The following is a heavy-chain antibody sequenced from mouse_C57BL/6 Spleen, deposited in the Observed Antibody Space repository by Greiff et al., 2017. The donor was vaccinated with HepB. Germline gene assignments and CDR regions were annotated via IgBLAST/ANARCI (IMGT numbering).Heavy chain of an antibody. CDR3: ARAYDYDGAWFAY. CDR2: INPSSGYT. CDR1: GYTFTSYW. D-gene: IGHD2-4*01. Sequence: QVTLKVSGAELAKPGASVKLSCKASGYTFTSYWMHWVKQRPGQGLEWIGYINPSSGYTKYNQKFKDKATLTADKSSSTAYMQLSSLTYEDSAVYYCARAYDYDGAWFAYWGQGTLVTVSA. V-gene: IGHV1-7*01. J-gene: IGHJ3*01.